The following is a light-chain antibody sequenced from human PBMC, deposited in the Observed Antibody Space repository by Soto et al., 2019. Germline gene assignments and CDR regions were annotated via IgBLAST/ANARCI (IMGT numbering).Light chain of an antibody. CDR1: QNINNW. CDR2: DAS. Sequence: DIQMTQSPSTLSASIGDRVTITCRASQNINNWIAWYQQKPGKAPKFLIYDASTLESGVPSRFSGSGFGTEFSLTISILQPDHFGSYYCHLMRTLGQGTKFDIK. V-gene: IGKV1-5*01. J-gene: IGKJ1*01. CDR3: HLMRT.